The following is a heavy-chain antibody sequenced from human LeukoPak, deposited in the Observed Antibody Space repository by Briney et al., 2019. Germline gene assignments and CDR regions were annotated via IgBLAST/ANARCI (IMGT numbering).Heavy chain of an antibody. Sequence: PSETLSLTCTVSGGSVSSGNNYWSWIRQPPGKGLEWIGYIYYSGSTNYNPSLKSRVTMSVDTSKNQFSLKLSSVTAADTAVYYCARYQTPIAAAGSRYAFDIWGQGTMVTVSS. CDR3: ARYQTPIAAAGSRYAFDI. CDR2: IYYSGST. CDR1: GGSVSSGNNY. J-gene: IGHJ3*02. D-gene: IGHD6-13*01. V-gene: IGHV4-61*01.